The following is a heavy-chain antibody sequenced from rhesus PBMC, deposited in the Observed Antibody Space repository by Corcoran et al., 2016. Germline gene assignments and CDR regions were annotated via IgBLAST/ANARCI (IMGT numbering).Heavy chain of an antibody. CDR2: IFGSGGST. CDR3: ARQYSGYPEAYDY. D-gene: IGHD5-24*01. CDR1: GGSISSNY. J-gene: IGHJ4*01. Sequence: QLQLQESGPGLVKPSETLSLTCAVSGGSISSNYWSWIRQPPGKVLGGIGRIFGSGGSTDYNPSLKSRVTISTEPSKIQFSLKLSSVTAAATAVYYCARQYSGYPEAYDYWGQGVLVTVSS. V-gene: IGHV4-173*01.